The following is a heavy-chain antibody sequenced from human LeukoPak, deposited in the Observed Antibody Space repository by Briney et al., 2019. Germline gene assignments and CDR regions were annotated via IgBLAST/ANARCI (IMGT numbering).Heavy chain of an antibody. CDR1: GFTFSSYG. CDR2: IRYDGSNK. CDR3: ARGSNGGLLRLNWFDP. J-gene: IGHJ5*02. V-gene: IGHV3-30*02. Sequence: GGSLRLSCAASGFTFSSYGMHWVRQAPGKGLEWVAFIRYDGSNKYYADSVKGRFTISRDNSKNTLYLQMNSLRAEDTAVYYCARGSNGGLLRLNWFDPWGQGTLVTVSS. D-gene: IGHD1-26*01.